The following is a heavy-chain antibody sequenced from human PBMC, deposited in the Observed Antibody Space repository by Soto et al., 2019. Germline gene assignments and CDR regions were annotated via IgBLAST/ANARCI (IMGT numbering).Heavy chain of an antibody. CDR1: GFTFSNYA. Sequence: GGSLRLSCAASGFTFSNYAMHWVRQAPGKGPEWVAAISYDGRNKYYADSVKGRFTISRDNSKNTLDLQMNSLRAEDTAVYYCAKGNVCISGVSLNLFDPCGQGTLVTVSS. D-gene: IGHD1-26*01. CDR2: ISYDGRNK. V-gene: IGHV3-30*18. CDR3: AKGNVCISGVSLNLFDP. J-gene: IGHJ5*02.